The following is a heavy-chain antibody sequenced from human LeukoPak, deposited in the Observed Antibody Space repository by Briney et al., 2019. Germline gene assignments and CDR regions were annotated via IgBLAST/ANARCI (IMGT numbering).Heavy chain of an antibody. J-gene: IGHJ4*02. CDR3: ARFYSSSWLFDY. CDR2: IYYSGST. Sequence: SETLSLTCTVSGGSISSYYWSWIRQPPGKGLEWIGYIYYSGSTNYNPSLKSRVTISVDTSRNQFSLKLSSVTAADTAVYYCARFYSSSWLFDYWGQGTLVTVSS. V-gene: IGHV4-59*01. D-gene: IGHD6-13*01. CDR1: GGSISSYY.